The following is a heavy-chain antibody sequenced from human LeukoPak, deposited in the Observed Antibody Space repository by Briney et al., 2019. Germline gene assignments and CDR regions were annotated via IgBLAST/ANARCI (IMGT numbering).Heavy chain of an antibody. V-gene: IGHV1-8*03. D-gene: IGHD3-10*01. CDR3: ARGAKFRSYGSGTYYTSLPFDP. CDR1: GYTFTSYD. J-gene: IGHJ5*02. CDR2: MNPNSGNT. Sequence: ASVKVSCKASGYTFTSYDINWVRQATGQGLEWMGWMNPNSGNTGYAQKFQGRVTITRDTSASTVYMELSSLRSEDMAVYYCARGAKFRSYGSGTYYTSLPFDPWGQGTLVTVSS.